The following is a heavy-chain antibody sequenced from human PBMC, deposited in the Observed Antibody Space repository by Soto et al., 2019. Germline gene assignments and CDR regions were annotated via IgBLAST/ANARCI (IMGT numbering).Heavy chain of an antibody. V-gene: IGHV3-23*01. Sequence: PGGSLRLSCAASGFTFSSYAVSWVRQAPGKGLEWVSAISGSGGSTYYADSVKGRFTISRDNSKNTLYLQMNSLRAEDTAVYYCAKDMRDNNWKWLNYYYGMDVWGQGTTVTVSS. CDR2: ISGSGGST. CDR3: AKDMRDNNWKWLNYYYGMDV. J-gene: IGHJ6*02. D-gene: IGHD1-20*01. CDR1: GFTFSSYA.